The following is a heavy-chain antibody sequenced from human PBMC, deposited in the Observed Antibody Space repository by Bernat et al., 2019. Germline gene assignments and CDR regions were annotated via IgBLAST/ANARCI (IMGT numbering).Heavy chain of an antibody. CDR1: GSPISSSSYY. CDR3: ARHDIYSSSWHPLDY. V-gene: IGHV4-39*01. Sequence: QLQLQESGPGLVKPSETLSLTCTVSGSPISSSSYYWGWIRQPPGKGLEWIGGIYYSGSTYYNPSLKSRVTISVDTSKNQFSLKLRSVTAADTAVYYCARHDIYSSSWHPLDYWGQGTLVTVSS. J-gene: IGHJ4*02. D-gene: IGHD6-13*01. CDR2: IYYSGST.